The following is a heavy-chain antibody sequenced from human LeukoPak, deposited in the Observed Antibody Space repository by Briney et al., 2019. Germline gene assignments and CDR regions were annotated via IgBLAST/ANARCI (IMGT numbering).Heavy chain of an antibody. J-gene: IGHJ5*02. Sequence: GGSLRLSCAASGFTFSSYGMSWVRQAPGKGLEWVSAITGNGANTFYADSVKGRFTISRDNSKNTVYLQMNSLRAEDTALYYCARDRSGSYPNWFDPWGQGTLVTVSS. V-gene: IGHV3-23*01. CDR1: GFTFSSYG. D-gene: IGHD3-10*01. CDR2: ITGNGANT. CDR3: ARDRSGSYPNWFDP.